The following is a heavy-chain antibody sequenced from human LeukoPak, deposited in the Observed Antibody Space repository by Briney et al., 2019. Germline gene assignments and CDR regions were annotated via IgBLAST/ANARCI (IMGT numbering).Heavy chain of an antibody. D-gene: IGHD1-26*01. CDR3: ARDSWISGPYSGSPLDFDY. CDR1: GFTFSSYG. Sequence: PGRSLRLSCAASGFTFSSYGMHWVRQAPGKGREWVAVIWYDGSNEYYADSVKGRFTISRDNSKNTLYLQMNSLRAEDTAVYYCARDSWISGPYSGSPLDFDYWGQGTLVTVSS. V-gene: IGHV3-33*01. CDR2: IWYDGSNE. J-gene: IGHJ4*02.